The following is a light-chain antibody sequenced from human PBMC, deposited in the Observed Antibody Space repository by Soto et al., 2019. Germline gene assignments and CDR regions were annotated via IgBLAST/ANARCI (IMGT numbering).Light chain of an antibody. V-gene: IGKV1-39*01. CDR1: QSISSY. J-gene: IGKJ5*01. CDR2: AAS. CDR3: HQSYTTPQVT. Sequence: DIQMTQSPSSLSASVGDKVTITCRAGQSISSYLNWYQQKPGKAPKLLIYAASNLQSGVPSRFSGSGSGPDFTLTISSLQPEDFATYYCHQSYTTPQVTFGQGTRLQIK.